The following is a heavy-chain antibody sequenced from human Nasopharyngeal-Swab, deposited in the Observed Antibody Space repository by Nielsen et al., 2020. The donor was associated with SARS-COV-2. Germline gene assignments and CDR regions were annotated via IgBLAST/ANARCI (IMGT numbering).Heavy chain of an antibody. V-gene: IGHV3-21*01. Sequence: GESLKISCAASGFTFSSYGMHWVRQAPGKGLEWVSSISSSSSYIYYADSVKGRFTISRDNAKNSPYLQMNSLRAEDTAVYYCARDGLDYDFWSAYFMDVWGQGTTVTVSS. CDR1: GFTFSSYG. CDR3: ARDGLDYDFWSAYFMDV. CDR2: ISSSSSYI. J-gene: IGHJ6*02. D-gene: IGHD3-3*01.